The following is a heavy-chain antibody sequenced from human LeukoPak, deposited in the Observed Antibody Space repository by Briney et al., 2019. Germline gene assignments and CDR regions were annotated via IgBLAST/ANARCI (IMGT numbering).Heavy chain of an antibody. D-gene: IGHD2-15*01. V-gene: IGHV1-18*01. CDR2: ISAYNGNT. CDR1: GYTFTSYG. J-gene: IGHJ6*01. Sequence: ASVKVSCKASGYTFTSYGISWVRQAPGQGLEWMGWISAYNGNTNYAQKLQGSVTMTTDTSTSPAYMELRSLRSDDTAVYYCARDEYCSGGSCYTPYYYGMDVWGEGTTVTVSS. CDR3: ARDEYCSGGSCYTPYYYGMDV.